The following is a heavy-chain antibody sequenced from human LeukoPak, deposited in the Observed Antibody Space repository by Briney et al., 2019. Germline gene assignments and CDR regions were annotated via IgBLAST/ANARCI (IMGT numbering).Heavy chain of an antibody. CDR1: SGSISTSNYY. J-gene: IGHJ4*02. CDR2: IFYSGST. V-gene: IGHV4-39*07. Sequence: SETLSLTCTVSSGSISTSNYYWGWVRRPPGKALEWTGNIFYSGSTYYNPSLKSRVTISLDTSRDQFSLKLSSVTAADTAVYYCASLLPDYWGQGTLVTVSS. CDR3: ASLLPDY.